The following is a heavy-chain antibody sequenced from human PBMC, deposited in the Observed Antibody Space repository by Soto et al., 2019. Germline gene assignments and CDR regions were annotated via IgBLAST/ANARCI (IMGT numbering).Heavy chain of an antibody. V-gene: IGHV2-26*01. CDR1: GFSLSNARMG. CDR3: ARIQRPRYYDFWGGYSGEQNFDY. D-gene: IGHD3-3*01. Sequence: SGPTLVNPTETLTLTCTVSGFSLSNARMGVSWIRQPPGKALEWLAHIFSNDEKSYSTSLKSRLTISKDTSKSQVVLTMTNMDPVDTATYYGARIQRPRYYDFWGGYSGEQNFDYWGQGTLVTVSS. J-gene: IGHJ4*02. CDR2: IFSNDEK.